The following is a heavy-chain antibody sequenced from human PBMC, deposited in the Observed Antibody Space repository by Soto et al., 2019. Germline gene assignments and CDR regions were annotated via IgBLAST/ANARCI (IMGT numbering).Heavy chain of an antibody. V-gene: IGHV3-74*03. D-gene: IGHD3-10*01. CDR2: INPDGSST. J-gene: IGHJ5*02. CDR1: GFTFSSYW. CDR3: ARDYIVRGGGSNWFAP. Sequence: GGSLRLSCAASGFTFSSYWMHWVRQAPGKGLVWVSRINPDGSSTTYADSVKGRFAISRDNATNTLYLHLNSLRAEDTAVYYWARDYIVRGGGSNWFAPWGQGTLVTGSS.